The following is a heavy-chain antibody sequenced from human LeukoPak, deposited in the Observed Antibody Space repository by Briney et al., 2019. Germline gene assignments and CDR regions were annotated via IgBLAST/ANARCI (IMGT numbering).Heavy chain of an antibody. CDR2: INHSGST. J-gene: IGHJ4*02. V-gene: IGHV4-34*01. D-gene: IGHD6-19*01. CDR3: ARGPRWLTSYYFDY. Sequence: PSETLSLTCAVYGGSLSGYYWSWIRQPPERGLGWIGEINHSGSTNYTPSLKSRVTISVDTSKNHFSLKLSSVTAADTAVYYCARGPRWLTSYYFDYWGQGTLVTVSS. CDR1: GGSLSGYY.